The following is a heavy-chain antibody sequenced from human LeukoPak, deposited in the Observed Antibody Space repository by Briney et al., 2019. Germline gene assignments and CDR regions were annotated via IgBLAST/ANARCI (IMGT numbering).Heavy chain of an antibody. Sequence: ASVKVSCKASGYTFTSYGISWVRQAPGQGLEWMGWISAYNGNTNYAQKLQGRVTMTTDTSTSTAYMELSSLRSEDTAVYYCARDPPSGYDFWSGYLDYWGQGTLVTVSS. D-gene: IGHD3-3*01. V-gene: IGHV1-18*01. CDR3: ARDPPSGYDFWSGYLDY. CDR2: ISAYNGNT. CDR1: GYTFTSYG. J-gene: IGHJ4*02.